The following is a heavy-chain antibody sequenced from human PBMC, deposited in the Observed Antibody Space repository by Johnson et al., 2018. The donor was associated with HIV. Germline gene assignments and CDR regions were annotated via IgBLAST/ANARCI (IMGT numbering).Heavy chain of an antibody. D-gene: IGHD1-26*01. CDR3: ARGGWESDAFDI. Sequence: VQLVESGGGLIQPGGSLRLSCAASGFTVSSNYMSWVRQAPGKGLEWVSVIYGDGTTFYADSVTSRFTLSRDNSKNTLYLQMTNLRIEETAVYYCARGGWESDAFDIWGQGTMVTFSS. CDR1: GFTVSSNY. J-gene: IGHJ3*02. V-gene: IGHV3-53*01. CDR2: IYGDGTT.